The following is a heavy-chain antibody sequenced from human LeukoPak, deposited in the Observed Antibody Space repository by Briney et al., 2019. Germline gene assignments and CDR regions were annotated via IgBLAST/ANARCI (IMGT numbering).Heavy chain of an antibody. CDR3: AKEGCSSASCYNFDY. CDR2: ISYDGSNK. V-gene: IGHV3-30*18. J-gene: IGHJ4*02. Sequence: GGSLRLSCAASGFTFSSYGMHWVRQAPGKGLEWVAVISYDGSNKYYADSVKGRFTISRDNSKNTLYLQMNSLRAEDTAVYYCAKEGCSSASCYNFDYWGQGTLVTVSS. CDR1: GFTFSSYG. D-gene: IGHD2-2*01.